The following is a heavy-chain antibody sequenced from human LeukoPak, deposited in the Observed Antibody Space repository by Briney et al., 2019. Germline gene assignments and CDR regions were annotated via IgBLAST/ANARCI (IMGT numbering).Heavy chain of an antibody. Sequence: ASVKVSCKASGYTFTSYGISWVRQAPGQGLEWMGWISAYNGNTNYAQKLQGRVTMTTDTSTSTAYMELRSLRSDDTAVYYCERDRDIVVLPAALGVCFDPWGHGTLLTVSS. CDR1: GYTFTSYG. J-gene: IGHJ5*02. CDR3: ERDRDIVVLPAALGVCFDP. V-gene: IGHV1-18*01. CDR2: ISAYNGNT. D-gene: IGHD2-2*01.